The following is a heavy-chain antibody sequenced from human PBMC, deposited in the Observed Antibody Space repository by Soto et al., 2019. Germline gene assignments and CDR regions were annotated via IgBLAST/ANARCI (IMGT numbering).Heavy chain of an antibody. J-gene: IGHJ3*02. CDR1: GYSFTSYW. Sequence: GESLKISCKGSGYSFTSYWIGWVRQMPGKGLEWMGIIYPGDSDTRYSPSFQGQVTISADKSISTAYLQWSSLKASDTAMYYCARVIVVVTATPHDAFDIWGQGTMVTVS. CDR2: IYPGDSDT. V-gene: IGHV5-51*01. D-gene: IGHD2-21*02. CDR3: ARVIVVVTATPHDAFDI.